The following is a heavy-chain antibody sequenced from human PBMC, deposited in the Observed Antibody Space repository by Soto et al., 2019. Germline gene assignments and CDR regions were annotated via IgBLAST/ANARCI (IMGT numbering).Heavy chain of an antibody. CDR3: AREGTTVDSYYYCGMDV. J-gene: IGHJ6*02. CDR1: GGSISSYY. Sequence: QVQLQESGPGLVKPSETLSLTCTVSGGSISSYYWSWIRQPPGKGLEWIGYIYYSGSTNYNPSLKSRVTISVDTSKNQFSLKLSSVTAADTAVYYCAREGTTVDSYYYCGMDVWGQGTTVTVSS. V-gene: IGHV4-59*01. CDR2: IYYSGST. D-gene: IGHD1-1*01.